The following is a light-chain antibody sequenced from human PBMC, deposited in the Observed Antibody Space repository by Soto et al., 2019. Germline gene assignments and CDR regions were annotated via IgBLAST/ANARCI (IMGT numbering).Light chain of an antibody. CDR1: SSNIGAGYD. V-gene: IGLV1-40*01. CDR2: DNS. J-gene: IGLJ1*01. CDR3: QSYDRSLSGSRV. Sequence: QSVLTQPPSVSGAPGQRVTISCTGSSSNIGAGYDVHWYQQLPGTAPKLLIYDNSNRPSGVPDRFSGSKSGTSASLAITGLQPEDEADYYCQSYDRSLSGSRVFGTGTKVTVL.